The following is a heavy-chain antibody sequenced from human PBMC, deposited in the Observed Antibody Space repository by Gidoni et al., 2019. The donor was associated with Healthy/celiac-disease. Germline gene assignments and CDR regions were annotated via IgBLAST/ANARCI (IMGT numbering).Heavy chain of an antibody. CDR2: ISSSSSYI. J-gene: IGHJ3*02. D-gene: IGHD2-2*01. Sequence: EVQLVESGGGLVKPGGSLRLSCAASGFTFSSYSMNWVRQAPGKGLEWVSSISSSSSYIYYADSVKGRFTISRDNAKNSLYLQMNSLRAEDTAVYYCARDLIYCSSTSCYGVDAFDIWGQGTMVTVSS. CDR1: GFTFSSYS. V-gene: IGHV3-21*01. CDR3: ARDLIYCSSTSCYGVDAFDI.